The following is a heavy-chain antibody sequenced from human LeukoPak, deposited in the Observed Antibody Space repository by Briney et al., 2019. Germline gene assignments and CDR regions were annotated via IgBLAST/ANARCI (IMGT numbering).Heavy chain of an antibody. CDR3: AKGGYSYGYYFDY. D-gene: IGHD5-18*01. J-gene: IGHJ4*02. Sequence: GGSLRLSCAASGFTVSSNYMSWVRQAPGKGLEWVSGISWNSGSIGYADSVKGRFTISRDNAKNSLYLQMNSLRAEDTALYYCAKGGYSYGYYFDYWGQGTLVTVSS. CDR1: GFTVSSNY. CDR2: ISWNSGSI. V-gene: IGHV3-9*01.